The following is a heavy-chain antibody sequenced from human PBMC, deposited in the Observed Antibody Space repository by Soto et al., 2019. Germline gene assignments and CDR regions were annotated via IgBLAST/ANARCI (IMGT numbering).Heavy chain of an antibody. V-gene: IGHV3-74*01. D-gene: IGHD3-22*01. Sequence: GGSLRLSCAASGFTFSSYWMHWVRQAPGKGLVWVSRINSDGSSTSYADSVKGRFTISRDNAKNTLYLQMNSLRAEDTAVYYCAREVYYYDSSGHPNWFDLWGQGTLVTVSS. J-gene: IGHJ5*02. CDR2: INSDGSST. CDR1: GFTFSSYW. CDR3: AREVYYYDSSGHPNWFDL.